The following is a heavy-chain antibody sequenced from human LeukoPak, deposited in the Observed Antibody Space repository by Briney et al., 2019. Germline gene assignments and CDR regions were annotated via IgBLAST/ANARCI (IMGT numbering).Heavy chain of an antibody. CDR1: GFTFTSYN. J-gene: IGHJ6*03. CDR2: ITSSSSYI. D-gene: IGHD1-26*01. V-gene: IGHV3-21*06. CDR3: ARDPYSGNYGAYYYYYMDV. Sequence: GGSLRLSCAASGFTFTSYNMNWVRQAPGKGLEWVSSITSSSSYIYYADSVKGRFTISRDNAKNSLYLQMNSLRVEDTAVYYCARDPYSGNYGAYYYYYMDVWGKGTTVTISS.